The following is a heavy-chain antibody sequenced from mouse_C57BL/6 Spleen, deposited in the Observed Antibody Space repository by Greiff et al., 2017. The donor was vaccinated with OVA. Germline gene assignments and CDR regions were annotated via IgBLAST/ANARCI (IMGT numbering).Heavy chain of an antibody. Sequence: EVQRVESGGGLVKPGGSLKLSCAASGFTFSDYGMHWVRQAPEKGLEWVAYISSGSSTNYYADTVKGRFTISRDNAKNTLFLQMTSLRSEDTAMYYCARNDYGANYYAMDYWGQGTAVTVSS. CDR2: ISSGSSTN. CDR3: ARNDYGANYYAMDY. CDR1: GFTFSDYG. D-gene: IGHD2-4*01. J-gene: IGHJ4*01. V-gene: IGHV5-17*01.